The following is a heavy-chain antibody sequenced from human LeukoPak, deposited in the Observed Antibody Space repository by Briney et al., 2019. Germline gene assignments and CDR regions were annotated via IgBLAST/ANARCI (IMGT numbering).Heavy chain of an antibody. Sequence: PGGSLRLSCAASGFTFGSYAMSWVRQAPGKGLEWVSTISGSGGSTYYADSVKGRFTISRDNSKNTLYLQMDSLRVEDTAVYYCAKIIGGTIYPFAYWGQGTLVIVSS. CDR2: ISGSGGST. D-gene: IGHD1-1*01. J-gene: IGHJ4*02. V-gene: IGHV3-23*01. CDR1: GFTFGSYA. CDR3: AKIIGGTIYPFAY.